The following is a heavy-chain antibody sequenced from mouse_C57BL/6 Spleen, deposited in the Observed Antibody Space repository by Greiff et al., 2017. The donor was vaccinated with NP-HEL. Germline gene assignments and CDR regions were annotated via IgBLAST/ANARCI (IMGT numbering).Heavy chain of an antibody. D-gene: IGHD2-5*01. CDR2: ISDGGSYT. Sequence: EVMLVESGGGLVKPGGSLKLSCAASGFTFSSYAMSWVRQTPEKRLEWVATISDGGSYTYYPDNVKGRFTISRDNAKNNLYLQMSHLKSEDTAMYYCARTYYSNRRFAYWGQGTLVTVAA. CDR1: GFTFSSYA. CDR3: ARTYYSNRRFAY. V-gene: IGHV5-4*03. J-gene: IGHJ3*01.